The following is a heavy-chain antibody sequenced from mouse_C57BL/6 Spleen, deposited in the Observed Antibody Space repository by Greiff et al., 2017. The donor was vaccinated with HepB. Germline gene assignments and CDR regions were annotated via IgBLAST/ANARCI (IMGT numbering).Heavy chain of an antibody. V-gene: IGHV1-22*01. D-gene: IGHD2-4*01. CDR3: ARSMDYDYDVPFDY. CDR2: INPNNGGT. J-gene: IGHJ2*01. Sequence: VQLKESGPELVKPGASVKMSCKASGYTFTDYNMHWVKQSHGKSLEWIGYINPNNGGTSYNQKFKGKATLTVNKSSSTAYMELRSLTSEDSAVYYCARSMDYDYDVPFDYWGQGTTLTVSS. CDR1: GYTFTDYN.